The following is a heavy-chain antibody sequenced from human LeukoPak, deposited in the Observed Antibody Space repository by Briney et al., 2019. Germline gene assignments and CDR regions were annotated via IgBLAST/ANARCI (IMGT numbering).Heavy chain of an antibody. CDR3: AGDKGTSGWNEVYYFDN. V-gene: IGHV1-69*04. Sequence: EASVKVSCKASGGTFSNYAISWVRQAPGQGPEWMGRIIPVVGKPNYAQKFRVRVTITADRSTGTSYLELSSLTSEDTAVYYCAGDKGTSGWNEVYYFDNWGQGTLVTVSS. J-gene: IGHJ4*02. D-gene: IGHD6-19*01. CDR2: IIPVVGKP. CDR1: GGTFSNYA.